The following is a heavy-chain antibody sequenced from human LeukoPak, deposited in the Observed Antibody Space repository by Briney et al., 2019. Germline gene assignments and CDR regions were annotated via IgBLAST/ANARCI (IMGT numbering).Heavy chain of an antibody. CDR3: ARDNRITGTSNLDY. D-gene: IGHD1-20*01. CDR1: GYTFTGYY. Sequence: ASVKVSCKASGYTFTGYYMHWVRQAPGRGLEWMGWINPNSGGTNYAQKFQGWVTMTRDTSISTAYMELSRLRSDDTAVYYCARDNRITGTSNLDYWGQGTLVTVSS. V-gene: IGHV1-2*04. CDR2: INPNSGGT. J-gene: IGHJ4*02.